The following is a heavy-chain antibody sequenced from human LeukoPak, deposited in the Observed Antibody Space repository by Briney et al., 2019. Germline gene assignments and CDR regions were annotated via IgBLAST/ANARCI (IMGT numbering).Heavy chain of an antibody. V-gene: IGHV4-39*07. D-gene: IGHD5-24*01. Sequence: GSLRLSCAASGFTFTNYAMSWIRQPPGKGLEWIASMSYSGSTYYNPSLKSRVTISVDTSRNQFSLKLSSVTAADTAVYYCARVRWLQLGHFDYWGQGSLVTVSS. CDR1: GFTFTNYA. CDR3: ARVRWLQLGHFDY. J-gene: IGHJ4*02. CDR2: MSYSGST.